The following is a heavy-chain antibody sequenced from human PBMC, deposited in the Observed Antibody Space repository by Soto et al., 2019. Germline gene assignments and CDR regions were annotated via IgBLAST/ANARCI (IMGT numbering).Heavy chain of an antibody. Sequence: ESLKISCKGSGYSFTSYWISWVRQMPGKGLEWMGRIDPSDSYTNYSPSFQGHVTISADKSISTAYLQWSSLKASDTAMYYCARGPRQYSSGPRFGYGMDVWGQGTTVTVSS. CDR1: GYSFTSYW. D-gene: IGHD6-19*01. V-gene: IGHV5-10-1*01. CDR2: IDPSDSYT. CDR3: ARGPRQYSSGPRFGYGMDV. J-gene: IGHJ6*02.